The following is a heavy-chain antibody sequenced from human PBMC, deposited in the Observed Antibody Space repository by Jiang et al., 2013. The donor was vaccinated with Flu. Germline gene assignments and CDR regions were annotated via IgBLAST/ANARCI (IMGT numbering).Heavy chain of an antibody. V-gene: IGHV4-59*08. D-gene: IGHD5-18*01. CDR1: GGSISSYY. CDR2: IYYSGST. Sequence: LLKPSETLSLTCTVSGGSISSYYWGWIRQPPGKGLEWIGYIYYSGSTNYNPSLKSRVTISVDTSKNQFSLKLSSVTAADTAVYYCASASRDTAMVLFDYWGQGTLVTVSS. CDR3: ASASRDTAMVLFDY. J-gene: IGHJ4*02.